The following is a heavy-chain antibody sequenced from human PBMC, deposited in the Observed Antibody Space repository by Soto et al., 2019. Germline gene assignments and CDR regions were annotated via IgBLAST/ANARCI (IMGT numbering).Heavy chain of an antibody. CDR2: IYHSGST. CDR3: ATTQYPNYGGNEQYFDY. CDR1: GYSISSGYY. J-gene: IGHJ4*02. V-gene: IGHV4-38-2*02. D-gene: IGHD4-17*01. Sequence: SETLSLTCTVSGYSISSGYYWGWIRQPPGKGLEWIGSIYHSGSTYYNPSLKSRVTISVDTSKNQFSLKRSSVTAADTAVYYCATTQYPNYGGNEQYFDYWGQGTLVTVSS.